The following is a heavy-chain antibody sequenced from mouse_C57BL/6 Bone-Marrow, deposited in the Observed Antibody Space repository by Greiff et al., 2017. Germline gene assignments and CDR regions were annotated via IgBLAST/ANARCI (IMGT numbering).Heavy chain of an antibody. CDR2: INPGSGGT. V-gene: IGHV1-54*01. D-gene: IGHD1-1*01. CDR3: ARRGVGFDY. Sequence: QVQLQQSGAELVRPGTSVKVSCKASGYAFTNYLIEWVKQRPGQGLEWIGVINPGSGGTNYNEKFKGKATLTADKSSSTAYMQLSSLTSEDSAVXFCARRGVGFDYWGQGTTLTVSS. J-gene: IGHJ2*01. CDR1: GYAFTNYL.